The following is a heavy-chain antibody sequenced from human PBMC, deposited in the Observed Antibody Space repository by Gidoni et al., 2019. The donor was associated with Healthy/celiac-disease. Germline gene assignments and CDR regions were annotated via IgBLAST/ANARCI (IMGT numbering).Heavy chain of an antibody. CDR1: GGSISSYY. J-gene: IGHJ4*02. V-gene: IGHV4-59*01. CDR3: AREQAVRGEGALDY. CDR2: IYYSGST. D-gene: IGHD3-10*01. Sequence: QVQLQESGPGLVKPSETLSLTCTVSGGSISSYYWSWIRQPPGKGLEWIGYIYYSGSTNYNPSLKSRVTISVDTSKNQFSLKLSSVTAADTAVYYCAREQAVRGEGALDYWGQGTLVTVSS.